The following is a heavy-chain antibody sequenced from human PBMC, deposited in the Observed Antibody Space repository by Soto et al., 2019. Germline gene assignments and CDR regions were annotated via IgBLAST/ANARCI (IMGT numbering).Heavy chain of an antibody. D-gene: IGHD6-13*01. CDR3: ARYRIRCSWSKFDY. V-gene: IGHV4-31*03. J-gene: IGHJ4*02. CDR2: IYYNGST. CDR1: GLTISSASYY. Sequence: PSETLSLTCTVSGLTISSASYYWSWIRQHPGKGLEWVGNIYYNGSTYYSPSLKSRVTLWVDTSKNQFSLRLASVTAADTAVYYWARYRIRCSWSKFDYWGQGNLVTVSS.